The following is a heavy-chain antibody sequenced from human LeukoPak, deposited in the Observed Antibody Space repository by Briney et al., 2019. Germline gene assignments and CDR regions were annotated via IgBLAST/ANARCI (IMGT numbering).Heavy chain of an antibody. CDR2: INQSGTT. J-gene: IGHJ5*02. Sequence: SETLSLTCSVYGVSFSGYLWSWIRQAPGKGLEWIGEINQSGTTKYNPSLETRLTISVDRPKNQFSLNLSSVTAADTAVYYCARGFLASNYNWFAPWGQGTLVTVSS. V-gene: IGHV4-34*01. CDR1: GVSFSGYL. D-gene: IGHD1-1*01. CDR3: ARGFLASNYNWFAP.